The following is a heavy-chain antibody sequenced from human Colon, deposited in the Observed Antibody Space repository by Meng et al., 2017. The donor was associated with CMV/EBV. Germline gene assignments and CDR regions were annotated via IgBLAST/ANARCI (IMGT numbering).Heavy chain of an antibody. J-gene: IGHJ5*01. CDR3: VRQSGNFFDS. V-gene: IGHV3-74*03. CDR1: GFIISSYW. CDR2: IYTDGTRI. Sequence: LSCAACGFIISSYWMHWVRQTPGKGLVWLSRIYTDGTRITYADSVKGRFTVSRDNAKNTLYLQLNSLEAEDMAVYYCVRQSGNFFDSWGQGTLVTVSS.